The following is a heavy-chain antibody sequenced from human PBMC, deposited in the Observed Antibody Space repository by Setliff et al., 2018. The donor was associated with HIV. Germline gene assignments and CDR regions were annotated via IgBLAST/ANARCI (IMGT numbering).Heavy chain of an antibody. V-gene: IGHV4-31*03. Sequence: SETLSLTCTVSSGSISSGTYYWSWIRQYPGKGLEWIGYIDYSGSAFYNPSLKSRITISRDTSKNQLSLKMNSVTAADTAVYSCAREGKTALVTKYFDYWGHGKLVTVSS. D-gene: IGHD5-18*01. J-gene: IGHJ4*01. CDR2: IDYSGSA. CDR3: AREGKTALVTKYFDY. CDR1: SGSISSGTYY.